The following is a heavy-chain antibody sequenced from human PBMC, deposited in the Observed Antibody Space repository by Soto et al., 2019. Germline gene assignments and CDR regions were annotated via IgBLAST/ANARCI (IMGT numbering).Heavy chain of an antibody. D-gene: IGHD2-8*02. CDR3: ARDGSDYSTCGHYDP. J-gene: IGHJ5*02. CDR2: IIPIFGTR. V-gene: IGHV1-69*01. Sequence: QVQLVQSGAEVKKPGSSVKVSCKVTGGTHSSYAITWVRQAPGQGLEWMGGIIPIFGTRDYAQKFQGRVTITADPSTSTAYLELSGLTSDDTAVYYCARDGSDYSTCGHYDPWGQGTLVTVSS. CDR1: GGTHSSYA.